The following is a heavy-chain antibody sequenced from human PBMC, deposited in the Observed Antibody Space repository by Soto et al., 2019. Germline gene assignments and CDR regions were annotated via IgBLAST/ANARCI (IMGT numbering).Heavy chain of an antibody. J-gene: IGHJ4*02. CDR1: GYTFTNYA. CDR3: ARVSGSYLPDY. V-gene: IGHV1-3*01. D-gene: IGHD6-19*01. Sequence: ASVKVSCKASGYTFTNYAMHWVRQAPGQRLEWMGWINAGNGNTKYSQKFQGRVTITRDTSASTAYMELSSLRSEDTAVYYCARVSGSYLPDYWGQGTLVTVSS. CDR2: INAGNGNT.